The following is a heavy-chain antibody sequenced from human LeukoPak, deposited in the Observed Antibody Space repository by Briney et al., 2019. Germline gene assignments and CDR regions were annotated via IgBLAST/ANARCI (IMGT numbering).Heavy chain of an antibody. J-gene: IGHJ4*02. CDR1: GGSISSYY. CDR3: ARIGHEDYYFDY. V-gene: IGHV4-59*01. Sequence: SETLSLTCTVSGGSISSYYWSWIRQPPGKGLEWIGYIYYSGSTNYNPSLKSRVTMSVDTSKNQFSLKLYSVTAADTAVYYCARIGHEDYYFDYWGQGTLVTVSS. CDR2: IYYSGST.